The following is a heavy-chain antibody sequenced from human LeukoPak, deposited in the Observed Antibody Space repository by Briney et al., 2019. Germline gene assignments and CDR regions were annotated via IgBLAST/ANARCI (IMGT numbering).Heavy chain of an antibody. Sequence: GGSLRLSCAASGFTFSSYAMHWVRQAPGKGLEWVAVISCDGSNKYYADSVKGRFTISRDNSKNTLYRQMNSLRAEDTAVYYCARVKQQKVVAANWFDPWGQGTLVTVSS. D-gene: IGHD2-15*01. V-gene: IGHV3-30*04. CDR2: ISCDGSNK. CDR1: GFTFSSYA. CDR3: ARVKQQKVVAANWFDP. J-gene: IGHJ5*02.